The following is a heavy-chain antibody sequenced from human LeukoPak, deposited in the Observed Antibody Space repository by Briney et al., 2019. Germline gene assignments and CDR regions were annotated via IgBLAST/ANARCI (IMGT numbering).Heavy chain of an antibody. D-gene: IGHD1-26*01. CDR3: ARDLSKRGSYYDFDY. V-gene: IGHV3-21*01. CDR2: ISSSSSYI. J-gene: IGHJ4*02. CDR1: GFTFTSNA. Sequence: GGSLRLPCAASGFTFTSNAMNWVRQAPGKGLEWVSSISSSSSYIYYADSVKGRFTISRDNAKNSLYLQMNSLRAEDTAVYYCARDLSKRGSYYDFDYWGQGTLVTVSS.